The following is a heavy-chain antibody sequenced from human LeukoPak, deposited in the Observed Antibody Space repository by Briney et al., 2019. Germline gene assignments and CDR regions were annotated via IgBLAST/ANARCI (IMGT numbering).Heavy chain of an antibody. CDR3: AHKGRGSGSYTM. J-gene: IGHJ4*02. V-gene: IGHV2-5*01. CDR2: TYWNNDK. Sequence: SGPTLLKPTPTLTLTFTFSGFSLSTTGVAVAWIRQPPGKALEWLSVTYWNNDKSYSPSLKSRLTITKDTSKNQVVLIMANMDPVDTGTYYCAHKGRGSGSYTMWGQGTLVTVSS. D-gene: IGHD3-10*01. CDR1: GFSLSTTGVA.